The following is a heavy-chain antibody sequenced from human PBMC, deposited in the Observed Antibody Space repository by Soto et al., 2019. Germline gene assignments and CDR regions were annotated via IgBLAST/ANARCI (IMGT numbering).Heavy chain of an antibody. CDR1: GGSFSGYY. Sequence: SETLSLTCAVYGGSFSGYYWSWIRQPPGKGLEWIGEINHSGSTNYNPSLKSRVTISVDTSKNQFSLKLSSVTAADSVVYYCAREVDIVATIDYWGQGTLVTVSS. D-gene: IGHD5-12*01. V-gene: IGHV4-34*01. CDR3: AREVDIVATIDY. J-gene: IGHJ4*02. CDR2: INHSGST.